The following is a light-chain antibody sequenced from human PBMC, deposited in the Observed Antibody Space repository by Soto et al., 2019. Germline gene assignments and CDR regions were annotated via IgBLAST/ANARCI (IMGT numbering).Light chain of an antibody. CDR3: QQYNTYPWT. J-gene: IGKJ1*01. V-gene: IGKV1-5*01. CDR2: DAS. Sequence: DIQMTQSPATLSASVGDRVTITCRASQSISSWLAWYQQKPRKVPKLLIDDASSLESGVPSRFSGSGSGTEFTLTISSLQPDDFATYYCQQYNTYPWTFGLGTKVEIK. CDR1: QSISSW.